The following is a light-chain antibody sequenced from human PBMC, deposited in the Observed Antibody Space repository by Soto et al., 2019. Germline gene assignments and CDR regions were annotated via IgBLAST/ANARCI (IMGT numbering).Light chain of an antibody. Sequence: QSVLTQPPSVSGAPGQRVTISCTGSRSNIGAGFNVHWYQHLPGTAPKLLIYANTNRPSGVPERFSGSKSGTSASLAITGLQAEDEAHYYCQSFDSSLSGSIFGGGTKLTVL. V-gene: IGLV1-40*01. CDR2: ANT. J-gene: IGLJ2*01. CDR1: RSNIGAGFN. CDR3: QSFDSSLSGSI.